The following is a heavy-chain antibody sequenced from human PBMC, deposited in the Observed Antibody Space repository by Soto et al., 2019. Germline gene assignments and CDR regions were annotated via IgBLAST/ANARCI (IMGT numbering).Heavy chain of an antibody. V-gene: IGHV3-48*02. J-gene: IGHJ6*02. D-gene: IGHD2-2*01. CDR1: GFTFSSYS. Sequence: EVQLVESGGGLVQPGGSLRLSCAASGFTFSSYSMNWVRQAPGKGLEWVSYISSSSSTIYYADSVKGRFTISRDNAKNSLYLQMNSLRDEDTAVYYCARGRGYCISTSGRYGMDVWGQGTTVTVSS. CDR3: ARGRGYCISTSGRYGMDV. CDR2: ISSSSSTI.